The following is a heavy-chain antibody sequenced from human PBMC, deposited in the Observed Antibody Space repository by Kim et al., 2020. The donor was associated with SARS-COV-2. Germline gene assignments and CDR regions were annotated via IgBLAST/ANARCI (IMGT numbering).Heavy chain of an antibody. J-gene: IGHJ4*02. V-gene: IGHV1-18*01. CDR2: IRAYRDYA. D-gene: IGHD3-10*01. Sequence: ASVKVSCKASGYTFTTHYGISWVRQAPGQGLEWMTWIRAYRDYADYAQKFQGRVTMTTDTSTSTAYMELRSLRSDDTAVYYCVRHGGGDDYWGQGTLVTV. CDR3: VRHGGGDDY. CDR1: GYTFTTHYG.